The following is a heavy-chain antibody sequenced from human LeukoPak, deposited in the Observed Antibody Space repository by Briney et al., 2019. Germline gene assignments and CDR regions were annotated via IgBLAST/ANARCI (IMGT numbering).Heavy chain of an antibody. CDR1: GGSISSYY. Sequence: PSETLSLTCTVSGGSISSYYWSWIRQPPGRGLEWIGYVYSSGSTNYNPSLKSRVTISVDTSKNQLSLKLSSVTAADTAVYYCARGPTRYYFDYWGQETLVTVSS. J-gene: IGHJ4*02. CDR2: VYSSGST. V-gene: IGHV4-59*01. CDR3: ARGPTRYYFDY.